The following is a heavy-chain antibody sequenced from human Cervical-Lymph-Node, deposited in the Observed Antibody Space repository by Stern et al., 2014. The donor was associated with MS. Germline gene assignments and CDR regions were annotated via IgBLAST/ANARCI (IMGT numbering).Heavy chain of an antibody. V-gene: IGHV4-30-2*01. CDR2: IYHSGST. Sequence: VQLVESGSGQAKPSQTLSLTCAVSGGSISRGGSSWNWIRQPPGKGLEWIGFIYHSGSTYYNPSLKGRGFLSVATSKNQFALNLRSVTAADTAVYYCARGGVIYTQDRNGFDVWGQGTMVTVSS. CDR1: GGSISRGGSS. J-gene: IGHJ3*01. D-gene: IGHD2-21*01. CDR3: ARGGVIYTQDRNGFDV.